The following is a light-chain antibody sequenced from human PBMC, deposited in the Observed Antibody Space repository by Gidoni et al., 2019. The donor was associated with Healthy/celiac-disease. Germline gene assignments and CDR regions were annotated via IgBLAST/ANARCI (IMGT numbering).Light chain of an antibody. Sequence: QTVVTQEASLSVSPGGTVTLTCGLSSGSVSTRYYPSWYQQTPGQTPRTLISSTSSRSSGVPDRFSGSIRGNKAALTITGAQADDESDYFCVLYMGSGIWVFGGGTKLTVL. CDR1: SGSVSTRYY. V-gene: IGLV8-61*01. CDR2: STS. J-gene: IGLJ3*02. CDR3: VLYMGSGIWV.